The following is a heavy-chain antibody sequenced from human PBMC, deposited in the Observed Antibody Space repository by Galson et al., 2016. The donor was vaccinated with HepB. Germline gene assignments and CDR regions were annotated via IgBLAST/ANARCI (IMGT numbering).Heavy chain of an antibody. CDR2: ITPIFDTF. CDR1: GGTFASYT. CDR3: ARDPWGVMRARATWFDP. D-gene: IGHD3-16*01. Sequence: SVKVSCKASGGTFASYTVSWVRQAPGQGLEWMGSITPIFDTFQYAQDLHDRVTITADKATSTVYMELRSLTSEDTAVYFCARDPWGVMRARATWFDPWGQGTLVMVSS. J-gene: IGHJ5*02. V-gene: IGHV1-69*06.